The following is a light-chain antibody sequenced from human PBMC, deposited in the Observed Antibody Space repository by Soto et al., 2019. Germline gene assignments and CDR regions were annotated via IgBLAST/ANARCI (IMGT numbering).Light chain of an antibody. Sequence: QSALTQPASVSASPGQSITISGTGTRNDVGLYNYVSWYQHHPCNAPKLIIYGVTDRPSGVSNRFSGSKSGNTASLTISGLQAEDEADYYCDSYSNTTLEVFGTGTTLTVL. CDR2: GVT. CDR1: RNDVGLYNY. J-gene: IGLJ1*01. CDR3: DSYSNTTLEV. V-gene: IGLV2-14*01.